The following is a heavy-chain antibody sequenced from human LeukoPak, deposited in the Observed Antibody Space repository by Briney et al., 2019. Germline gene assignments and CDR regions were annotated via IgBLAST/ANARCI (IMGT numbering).Heavy chain of an antibody. D-gene: IGHD5-18*01. V-gene: IGHV4-59*01. CDR3: ARSEYSYGADAFDI. J-gene: IGHJ3*02. CDR2: IYYSGST. Sequence: PSETLSLTCTVSGGSISNYYWSWIRQPPGKGLEWIGYIYYSGSTNSNPSLKSRVTISLDTSKNQFSLRLSSVTAADTAVYYCARSEYSYGADAFDIWGQGTMVTVSS. CDR1: GGSISNYY.